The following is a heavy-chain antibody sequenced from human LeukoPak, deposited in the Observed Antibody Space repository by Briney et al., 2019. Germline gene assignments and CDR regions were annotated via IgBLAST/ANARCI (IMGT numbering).Heavy chain of an antibody. D-gene: IGHD3-22*01. CDR2: ISSSSSYI. CDR3: ARDYDDSSGYNP. J-gene: IGHJ5*02. V-gene: IGHV3-21*01. Sequence: GGSLRLSCAASGFTFSSYSMNWVRQAPGKGPEWVSSISSSSSYIYYADSVKGRFTISRDNAKNSLYLQMNSLRAEDTAVYYCARDYDDSSGYNPWGQGTLVTVSS. CDR1: GFTFSSYS.